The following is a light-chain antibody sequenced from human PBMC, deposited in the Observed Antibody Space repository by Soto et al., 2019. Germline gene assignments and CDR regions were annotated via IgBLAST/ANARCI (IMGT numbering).Light chain of an antibody. Sequence: IHLSHSPASLSAPVLSRLSITVLASQGISSYLAWYQQKPGQAPRLLIYAASTMQSGVPSRFSGSGSGTDFTLTISSLQPEDFAAYYCQQLNSYPLTFGGGTKVDIK. CDR1: QGISSY. V-gene: IGKV1-9*01. CDR2: AAS. CDR3: QQLNSYPLT. J-gene: IGKJ4*01.